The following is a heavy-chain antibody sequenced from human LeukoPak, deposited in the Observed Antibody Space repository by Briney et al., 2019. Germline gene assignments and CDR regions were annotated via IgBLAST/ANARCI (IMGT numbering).Heavy chain of an antibody. J-gene: IGHJ4*02. D-gene: IGHD2-15*01. CDR3: ARIVVAATLPPDY. V-gene: IGHV1-2*02. CDR2: INPNSGGT. Sequence: ASVKVSCKASGYTFTGYYMHWVRQAPGQGLEWMGWINPNSGGTNYAQKFQGRVTMTRDTSTSTAYMELRSLRSDDTAVYYCARIVVAATLPPDYWGQGTLVTVSS. CDR1: GYTFTGYY.